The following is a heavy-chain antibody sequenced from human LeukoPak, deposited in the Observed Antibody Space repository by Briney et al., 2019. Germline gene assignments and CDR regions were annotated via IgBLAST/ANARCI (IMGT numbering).Heavy chain of an antibody. CDR2: IRYDGSNK. CDR3: EKDQGGITMVRGATDY. D-gene: IGHD3-10*01. CDR1: GFTFSSYG. Sequence: GGSLRLSCAASGFTFSSYGMHWVRQAPGKGLEWVAFIRYDGSNKYYADSVKGRFTISRDNSKNTLYLQMNSLRAEDTAVYYCEKDQGGITMVRGATDYWGQGTLVTVSS. J-gene: IGHJ4*02. V-gene: IGHV3-30*02.